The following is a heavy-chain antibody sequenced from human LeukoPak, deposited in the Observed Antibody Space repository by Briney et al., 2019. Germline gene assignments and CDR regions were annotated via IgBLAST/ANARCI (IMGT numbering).Heavy chain of an antibody. J-gene: IGHJ4*02. CDR3: ARGYCSSGSCYSPAFDY. CDR1: GFTVDDYG. V-gene: IGHV3-20*04. CDR2: INWNGGST. D-gene: IGHD2-15*01. Sequence: GGSLRLSCAASGFTVDDYGMSWVRQAPGKGLEWVSGINWNGGSTGYADSVKGRFTISRDNAKNSLYLQMNSLRAEDTALYYCARGYCSSGSCYSPAFDYWGQGTLVTVSS.